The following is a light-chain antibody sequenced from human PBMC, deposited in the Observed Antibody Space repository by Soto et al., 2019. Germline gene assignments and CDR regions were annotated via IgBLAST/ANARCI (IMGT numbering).Light chain of an antibody. V-gene: IGLV2-23*01. J-gene: IGLJ1*01. CDR1: SSDVGAYNS. CDR3: CSSAPESTYV. CDR2: KGT. Sequence: QSALAQPASVSGSPGQSITISCTGTSSDVGAYNSVSWYQQHPHKAPQVIIYKGTQRPSGVSNRFSGSTSGNAASLTISGLQADDEADYFCCSSAPESTYVFGSWTKVTVL.